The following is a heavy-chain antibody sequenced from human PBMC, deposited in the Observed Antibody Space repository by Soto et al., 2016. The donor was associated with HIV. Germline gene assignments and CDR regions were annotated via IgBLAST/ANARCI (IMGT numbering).Heavy chain of an antibody. CDR3: ATYESGRGGSEKYYDYVWGSYRPAYWFDP. CDR2: FDPEDGET. J-gene: IGHJ5*02. CDR1: GYTLTELS. Sequence: QVQLVQSGAEVKKPGASVKVSCKVSGYTLTELSMHWVRQAPGKGLEWMGGFDPEDGETIYAQKFQGRVTMTEDTSTDTAYMELSSLRSEDTAVYYCATYESGRGGSEKYYDYVWGSYRPAYWFDPGAREPWSPSPQ. D-gene: IGHD3-16*02. V-gene: IGHV1-24*01.